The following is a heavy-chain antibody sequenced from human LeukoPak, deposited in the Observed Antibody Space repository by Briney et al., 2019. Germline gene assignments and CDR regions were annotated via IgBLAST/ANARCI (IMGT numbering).Heavy chain of an antibody. CDR3: VAGWYFDI. V-gene: IGHV3-15*01. CDR1: GFTFSNAW. Sequence: GGSLRLSCAGSGFTFSNAWMSWVRQAPGKGLEWVGRIKSKSDGGTTDYAAPVKGRFTISRDDSRNTMNVQMNSLETEDTAVYYCVAGWYFDIWGRGTLVTVSS. CDR2: IKSKSDGGTT. J-gene: IGHJ2*01.